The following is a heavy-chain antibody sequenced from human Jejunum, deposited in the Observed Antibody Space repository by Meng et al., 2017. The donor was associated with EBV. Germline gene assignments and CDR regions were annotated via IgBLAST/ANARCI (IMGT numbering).Heavy chain of an antibody. J-gene: IGHJ4*02. Sequence: VPLLASDPVAVITLGTLSLSFVVSDGSISPDNWWSWVRQPPGKQLEYIGELHHSGSTKYNPSLKSRVTISVDKSNNHFSVKLSSVTAADTAVYYCARDRGVEDYWGQGTLVTVSS. CDR1: DGSISPDNW. CDR3: ARDRGVEDY. V-gene: IGHV4-4*02. CDR2: LHHSGST. D-gene: IGHD5-24*01.